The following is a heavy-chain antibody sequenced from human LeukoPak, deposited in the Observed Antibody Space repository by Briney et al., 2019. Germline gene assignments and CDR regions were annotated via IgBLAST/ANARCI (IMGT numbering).Heavy chain of an antibody. J-gene: IGHJ4*02. D-gene: IGHD3-16*01. CDR3: ARVPPRGEYFDY. V-gene: IGHV1-2*06. CDR2: INPNSGGT. Sequence: ASVKVSCKASGYTFTGYYMHWVRQAPGQGLEWMGRINPNSGGTNYAQKFQGRVTMTRDTSISTAYMELSRLRSDDTAVYYCARVPPRGEYFDYWGQGTLVTVSS. CDR1: GYTFTGYY.